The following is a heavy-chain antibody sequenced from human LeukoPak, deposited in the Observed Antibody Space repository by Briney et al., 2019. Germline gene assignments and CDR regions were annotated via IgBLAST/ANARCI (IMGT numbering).Heavy chain of an antibody. J-gene: IGHJ4*02. D-gene: IGHD3-22*01. CDR1: GGTFSSYA. V-gene: IGHV1-69*05. Sequence: ASVKVSCKASGGTFSSYAISWVRQAPGQGLEWMGGIIPIFGTANYAQKFQGRVTITTDESTSTAYMELSSLRSEDTAVYYCVRASIQDYYDSSGSFDYWGQGTMVTVSS. CDR3: VRASIQDYYDSSGSFDY. CDR2: IIPIFGTA.